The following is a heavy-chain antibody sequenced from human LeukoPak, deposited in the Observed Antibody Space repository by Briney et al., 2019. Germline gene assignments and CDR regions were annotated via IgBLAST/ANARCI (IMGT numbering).Heavy chain of an antibody. CDR3: AKIAASDPIDF. J-gene: IGHJ4*02. D-gene: IGHD6-13*01. CDR1: GFTLNMYA. Sequence: GGSLRLSCAASGFTLNMYAMNWVRQAPGKGLDWLSSLTGSGHNTYYTDSVVGRFTISRDNSKNTLYLQMNSLRPEDTAIYYCAKIAASDPIDFWGQGTLVTVSS. CDR2: LTGSGHNT. V-gene: IGHV3-23*01.